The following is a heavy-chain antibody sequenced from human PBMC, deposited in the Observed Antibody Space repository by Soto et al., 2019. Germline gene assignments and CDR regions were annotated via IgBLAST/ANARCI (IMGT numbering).Heavy chain of an antibody. CDR2: IYHSGST. J-gene: IGHJ6*03. D-gene: IGHD3-10*01. CDR1: GGSISSINW. V-gene: IGHV4-4*02. Sequence: SETLSLTCAVSGGSISSINWRSLVRQPPGKGLEWIGEIYHSGSTNYNPSLKSRVTISVDTSKNQFSLKLSSVTAADTAVYYCARGREWFGHLGYYMDVWGKGTTVTVSS. CDR3: ARGREWFGHLGYYMDV.